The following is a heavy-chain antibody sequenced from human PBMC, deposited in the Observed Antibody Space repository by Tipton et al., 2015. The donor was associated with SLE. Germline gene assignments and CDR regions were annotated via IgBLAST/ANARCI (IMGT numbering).Heavy chain of an antibody. V-gene: IGHV4-59*01. J-gene: IGHJ2*01. CDR1: SGSISSYY. D-gene: IGHD6-13*01. CDR2: IYYSGST. CDR3: ARDPSSSWGGSRSFDL. Sequence: LRLSCTVSSGSISSYYWTWIRQPPGKGLEWIGYIYYSGSTNYNPSLKSRVTISVDTSKNQFSLKLTSVTAADTAVYYCARDPSSSWGGSRSFDLWGRGTLVTVSS.